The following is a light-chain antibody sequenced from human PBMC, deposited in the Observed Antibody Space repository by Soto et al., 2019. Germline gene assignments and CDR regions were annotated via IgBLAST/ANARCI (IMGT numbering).Light chain of an antibody. V-gene: IGKV3-15*01. CDR1: QSINAH. CDR2: GAS. J-gene: IGKJ1*01. CDR3: QQYNTWLWT. Sequence: EVVMTQSPATLSVSPGERVTLSCRASQSINAHLAWYQQKPGQAPRLLIHGASTRATGIPARFSGSGFGTEFLLSISRLQSEDFAVYYCQQYNTWLWTFGQGTKVEIQ.